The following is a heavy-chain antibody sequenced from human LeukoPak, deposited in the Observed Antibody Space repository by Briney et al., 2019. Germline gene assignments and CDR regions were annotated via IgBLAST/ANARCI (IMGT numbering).Heavy chain of an antibody. CDR3: ARDLVYGDYVDY. J-gene: IGHJ4*02. CDR1: GFTFSSYW. Sequence: GGSLRLSCAPSGFTFSSYWMSWVRQAPGKGLEWVAYIKQDGSEKYYVDSVKGRFTISRDNAKNSLYLQMNTLRAEDTAVYYCARDLVYGDYVDYWGQGTLVTVSS. V-gene: IGHV3-7*01. D-gene: IGHD4-17*01. CDR2: IKQDGSEK.